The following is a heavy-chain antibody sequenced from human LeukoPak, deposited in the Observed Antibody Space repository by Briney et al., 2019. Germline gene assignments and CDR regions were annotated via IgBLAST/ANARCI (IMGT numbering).Heavy chain of an antibody. CDR1: GYPFTAYY. V-gene: IGHV1-46*01. J-gene: IGHJ6*03. CDR3: AREGYSSSGGNYYYYMDV. CDR2: INPSGGST. Sequence: GASVKVSCKAFGYPFTAYYMYWVRQAPGQGPEWMGIINPSGGSTSYAQKFQGRVTMTRDMSTNTVYMELSSLRSDDTAVYYCAREGYSSSGGNYYYYMDVWGKGTTVTVSS. D-gene: IGHD6-13*01.